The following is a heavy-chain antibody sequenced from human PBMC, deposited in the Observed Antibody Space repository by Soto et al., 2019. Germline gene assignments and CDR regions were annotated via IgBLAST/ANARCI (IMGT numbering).Heavy chain of an antibody. V-gene: IGHV4-59*01. CDR1: CGSIIPYY. J-gene: IGHJ6*02. Sequence: SETLSLTCTVSCGSIIPYYWSWIRQPPGKGLEWIAFIHYSGSTSHSPSLKSRVTISVDTSKNQFSLKLTSVTAADTAVYYCARNGGGSGSYYHNYGLDVWGQGTTVTVSS. D-gene: IGHD3-10*01. CDR3: ARNGGGSGSYYHNYGLDV. CDR2: IHYSGST.